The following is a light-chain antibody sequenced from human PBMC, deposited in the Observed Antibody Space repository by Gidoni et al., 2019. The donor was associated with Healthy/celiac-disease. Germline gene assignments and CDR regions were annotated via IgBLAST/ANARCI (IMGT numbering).Light chain of an antibody. CDR2: KAS. V-gene: IGKV1-5*03. Sequence: DIQMNQSPSTLSASVGDRVTITCRASQSISSWLAWYQQKQWKAPKLLIYKASSLESGVPSRFSGSGSGTEFTLTISSLQPDDFATYYCQQYNSYPFTFGPGTKVDIK. J-gene: IGKJ3*01. CDR1: QSISSW. CDR3: QQYNSYPFT.